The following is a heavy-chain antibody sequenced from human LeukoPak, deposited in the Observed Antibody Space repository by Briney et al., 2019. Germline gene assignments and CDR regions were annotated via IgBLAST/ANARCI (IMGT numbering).Heavy chain of an antibody. V-gene: IGHV3-74*01. CDR3: AIGCYYDSSGYCGFDY. CDR2: INPDGSST. Sequence: GGSLRPSCAASGFTFSSNWMHWVRQAPGKGLVWVSRINPDGSSTIYADSVKGRVTISRDNVKNTLYLQMNSLRAEDTAVYYCAIGCYYDSSGYCGFDYWGQGTLVTVSS. J-gene: IGHJ4*02. D-gene: IGHD3-22*01. CDR1: GFTFSSNW.